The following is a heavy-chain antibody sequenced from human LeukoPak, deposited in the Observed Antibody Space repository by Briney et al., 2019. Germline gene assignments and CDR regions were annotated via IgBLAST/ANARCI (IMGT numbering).Heavy chain of an antibody. D-gene: IGHD4-17*01. Sequence: GGSLRLSCAASGFTFDDYAMHWVRPAPGKGLEWVSLISWDGGSTYYADSVKGRFTISRDNSKNSLYLQMNSLRAEDTALYYCAKGPDYGDYTEDEYFQHWGQGTLVTVSS. CDR1: GFTFDDYA. J-gene: IGHJ1*01. V-gene: IGHV3-43D*03. CDR3: AKGPDYGDYTEDEYFQH. CDR2: ISWDGGST.